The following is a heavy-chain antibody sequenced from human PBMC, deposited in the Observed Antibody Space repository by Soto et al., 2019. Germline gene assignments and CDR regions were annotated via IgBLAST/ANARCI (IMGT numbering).Heavy chain of an antibody. V-gene: IGHV1-69*12. CDR1: GGTFSSYA. Sequence: QVQLVQSGAEVKKPGSSVKVSCKASGGTFSSYAISWVRQAPGQGLEWMGGIIPIFGTANYAQKFQGRVTITADESTSTAYMELSSLRSENTAVDYCARTGNVQLLTPRRDYYGMDVWGKGTTVTVSS. CDR3: ARTGNVQLLTPRRDYYGMDV. J-gene: IGHJ6*04. D-gene: IGHD2-2*01. CDR2: IIPIFGTA.